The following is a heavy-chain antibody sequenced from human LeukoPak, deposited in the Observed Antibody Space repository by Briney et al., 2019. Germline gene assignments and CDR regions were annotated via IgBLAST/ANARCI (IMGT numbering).Heavy chain of an antibody. CDR3: ARDKTEIYDILTYYFDY. Sequence: PGRSLRLSCAASGFTFSSYSMHWVRQAPGKGLEWVAVISYNGSNKYYADSVKGRFTISRENSKNKMYMQMNSLRAEDTAVYYCARDKTEIYDILTYYFDYWGQGTLVTVSS. J-gene: IGHJ4*02. CDR1: GFTFSSYS. CDR2: ISYNGSNK. D-gene: IGHD3-9*01. V-gene: IGHV3-30-3*01.